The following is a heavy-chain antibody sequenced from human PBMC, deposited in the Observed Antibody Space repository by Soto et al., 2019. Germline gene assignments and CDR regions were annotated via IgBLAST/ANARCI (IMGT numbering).Heavy chain of an antibody. CDR1: GGSFSGYY. V-gene: IGHV4-34*01. J-gene: IGHJ4*02. D-gene: IGHD3-16*01. CDR2: INHSGST. Sequence: PSETLSLTCAVYGGSFSGYYWSWIRQPPGKGLEWIGEINHSGSTNYNPSLKSRVTISVDTSKNQFSLKLSSVTAADTAVYYCARRDLGEFSISNQPSPLNYFDYWGQATLVTVSS. CDR3: ARRDLGEFSISNQPSPLNYFDY.